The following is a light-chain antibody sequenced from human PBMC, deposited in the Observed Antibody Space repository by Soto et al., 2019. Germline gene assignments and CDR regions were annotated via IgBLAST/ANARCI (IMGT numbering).Light chain of an antibody. Sequence: EIVMTQSPATLSVSPGERATLSCRASQSVSSNLAWYQQKPGQAPRLLIYGASTRATGIPARFSGSGSGTEVTLTISSLQCEDFAVYYCQQYNNWPPTFGQGTKVEIK. V-gene: IGKV3-15*01. CDR3: QQYNNWPPT. CDR2: GAS. CDR1: QSVSSN. J-gene: IGKJ1*01.